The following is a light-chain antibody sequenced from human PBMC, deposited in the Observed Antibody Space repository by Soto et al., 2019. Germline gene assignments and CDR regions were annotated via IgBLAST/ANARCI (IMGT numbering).Light chain of an antibody. CDR1: SSDVDGFNS. J-gene: IGLJ1*01. V-gene: IGLV2-14*03. Sequence: ALTQPASVSGSPGQSITISCTGTSSDVDGFNSVSWYQLRPGTAPKLILYDVVDRPSGVSYRFSGSKSGNTSSLTISGLQAADEADYFCSSYTSTMTNVFGSGTKVTVL. CDR2: DVV. CDR3: SSYTSTMTNV.